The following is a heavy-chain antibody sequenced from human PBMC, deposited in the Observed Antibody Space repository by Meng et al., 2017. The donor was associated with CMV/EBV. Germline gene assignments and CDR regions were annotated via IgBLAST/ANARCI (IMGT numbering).Heavy chain of an antibody. V-gene: IGHV1-69*04. J-gene: IGHJ6*02. CDR1: GGTFSSYT. Sequence: SVKVSCKASGGTFSSYTISWVRQAPGQGLEWMGRIIPILGIANYAQKFQGRVTITADKSTSTAYMGLSSLRSEDTAVYYCARDFVRGRSMDVWGQGTTVTVSS. CDR3: ARDFVRGRSMDV. CDR2: IIPILGIA. D-gene: IGHD2-8*01.